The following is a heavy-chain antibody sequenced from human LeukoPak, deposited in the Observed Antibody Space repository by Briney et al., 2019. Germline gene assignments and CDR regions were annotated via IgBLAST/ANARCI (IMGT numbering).Heavy chain of an antibody. V-gene: IGHV1-2*02. CDR1: GYTFTGYY. CDR2: INPNSGGT. J-gene: IGHJ4*02. Sequence: ASVKVSCKASGYTFTGYYMHWVRQAPGQGLEWMGWINPNSGGTNYAQKFQGRVTMTRDTSTSTAYMELSRLRSDDTAVYYCARHHTWIQLWSTNYYFDYWGQGTLVTVSS. CDR3: ARHHTWIQLWSTNYYFDY. D-gene: IGHD5-18*01.